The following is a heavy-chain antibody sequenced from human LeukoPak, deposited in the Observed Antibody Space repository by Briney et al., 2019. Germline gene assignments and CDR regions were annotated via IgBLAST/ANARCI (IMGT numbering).Heavy chain of an antibody. CDR1: GGTFSSYT. Sequence: ASVKVSCKASGGTFSSYTISWVRQAPGQGLERMGRIIPILGIANYAQKFQGRVTITADKSTSTAYMELSSLRSEDTAVYYCARPYYYDSSGYQDYWGQGTLVTVSS. CDR2: IIPILGIA. V-gene: IGHV1-69*02. J-gene: IGHJ4*02. CDR3: ARPYYYDSSGYQDY. D-gene: IGHD3-22*01.